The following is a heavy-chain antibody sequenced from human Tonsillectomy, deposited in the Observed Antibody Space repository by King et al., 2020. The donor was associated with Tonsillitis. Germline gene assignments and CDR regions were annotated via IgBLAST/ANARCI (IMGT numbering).Heavy chain of an antibody. CDR3: SRERPETFDL. CDR1: GFAFSNYA. CDR2: ISNSATNT. D-gene: IGHD1-14*01. J-gene: IGHJ3*01. Sequence: QLVQSGGELVQPGGSLRLSCAASGFAFSNYAMTWVRQAPGKGLEWVSAISNSATNTHYADSVKGRFTVSRDNSKNTVYLQMNSLRAEDTAIYYCSRERPETFDLWGQGTMVSVSS. V-gene: IGHV3-23*04.